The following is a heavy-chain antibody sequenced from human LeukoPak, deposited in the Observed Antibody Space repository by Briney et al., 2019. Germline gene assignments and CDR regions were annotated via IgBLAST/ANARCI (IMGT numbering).Heavy chain of an antibody. J-gene: IGHJ4*02. V-gene: IGHV3-11*01. CDR1: GFTFSDYY. CDR2: ISSGSSTI. D-gene: IGHD6-13*01. Sequence: GGSLRLSCAVSGFTFSDYYISWIRQAPGKGLEWVSYISSGSSTISHADSVKGRFTISRDNAENSLYLQMNSLRAEDTAMYYCARRAAAGSCFDYWGQGTLVTVSS. CDR3: ARRAAAGSCFDY.